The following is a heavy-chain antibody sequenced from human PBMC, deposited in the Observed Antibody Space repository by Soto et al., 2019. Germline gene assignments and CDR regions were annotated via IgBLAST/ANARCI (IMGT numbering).Heavy chain of an antibody. CDR1: GYTFTSYD. CDR2: MNPNSGTT. Sequence: QVQLVQSGAEVKKPGASVKVSCKASGYTFTSYDFNWVRQATGQGLEWLGWMNPNSGTTGYAQRFQGRVTXXRXTXXSTAYMELSSLRSEDTAMYYCARVACTGGRCYYDYWGQGTLVTVSS. J-gene: IGHJ4*02. V-gene: IGHV1-8*01. D-gene: IGHD2-8*02. CDR3: ARVACTGGRCYYDY.